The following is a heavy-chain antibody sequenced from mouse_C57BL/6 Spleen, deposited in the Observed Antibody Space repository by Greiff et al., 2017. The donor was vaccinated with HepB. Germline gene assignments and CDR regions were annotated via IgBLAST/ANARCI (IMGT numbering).Heavy chain of an antibody. CDR2: IDPETGGT. J-gene: IGHJ2*01. CDR3: TRDLLWLESVYFDY. D-gene: IGHD2-2*01. Sequence: VQLQQSGAELVRPGASVTLSCKASGYTFTDYEMHWVKQTPVHGLEWIGAIDPETGGTAYNQKFKGKAILTADKSSSTAYMELRSLTSEDSAVYYCTRDLLWLESVYFDYWGQGTTLTVSS. CDR1: GYTFTDYE. V-gene: IGHV1-15*01.